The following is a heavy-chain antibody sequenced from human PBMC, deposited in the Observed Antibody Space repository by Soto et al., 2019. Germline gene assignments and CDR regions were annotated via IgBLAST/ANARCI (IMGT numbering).Heavy chain of an antibody. CDR1: GGTFSSDA. CDR3: ARDKSADSSGYLYYFDY. Sequence: SVKVSCKPSGGTFSSDAITWVRQAPGQGLEWMGGIIPIFGTINYAQKFQGRVTITADKSTTTAYMGLSSLRSEDTAIYYCARDKSADSSGYLYYFDYWGQGTLVTVSS. V-gene: IGHV1-69*06. J-gene: IGHJ4*02. D-gene: IGHD3-22*01. CDR2: IIPIFGTI.